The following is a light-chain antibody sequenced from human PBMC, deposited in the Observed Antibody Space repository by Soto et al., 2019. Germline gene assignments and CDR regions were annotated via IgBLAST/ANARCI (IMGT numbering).Light chain of an antibody. V-gene: IGLV1-51*01. J-gene: IGLJ3*02. CDR3: GTWDDTLSGVM. CDR1: SSNLGTNF. CDR2: DID. Sequence: QSVLTQPPSESAAPGQKVTISCSGSSSNLGTNFVSWYRQLPGTAPELVIYDIDKRDSRIPHRFTGSKSGTSATLANTGLRTPDEADYYCGTWDDTLSGVMFGGGTQLTVL.